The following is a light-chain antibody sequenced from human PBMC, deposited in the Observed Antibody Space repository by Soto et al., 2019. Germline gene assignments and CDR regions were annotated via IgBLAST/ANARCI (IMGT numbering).Light chain of an antibody. CDR2: AAS. CDR1: SSDLGVYNY. V-gene: IGLV2-14*01. J-gene: IGLJ2*01. CDR3: SSYTTTNIVV. Sequence: QSVLTQPASVSGSPGQSITISCTGTSSDLGVYNYVSWYQHHPGKAPKLMIYAASYRPPGVSIRFSGSKSGNTASLTISGLQAEDEAEYYCSSYTTTNIVVFGGGTKVTVL.